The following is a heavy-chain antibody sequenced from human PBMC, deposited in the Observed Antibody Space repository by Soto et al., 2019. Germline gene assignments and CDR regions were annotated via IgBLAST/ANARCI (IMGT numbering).Heavy chain of an antibody. D-gene: IGHD3-22*01. CDR3: ALRSMAVVPEY. CDR2: LYYGRSA. Sequence: QVQLQESGPGLVKPSETLSLTCAVSGDSISSYYCMWIRQPPGKGLESIGFLYYGRSANYNPSLKSRVTSAVDTSTNQCSLTLSAMTAADTAVYYCALRSMAVVPEYWGQGTLVTVSS. CDR1: GDSISSYY. J-gene: IGHJ4*02. V-gene: IGHV4-59*01.